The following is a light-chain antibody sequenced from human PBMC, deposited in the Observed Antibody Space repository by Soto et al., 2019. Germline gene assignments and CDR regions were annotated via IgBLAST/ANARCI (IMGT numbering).Light chain of an antibody. J-gene: IGKJ1*01. V-gene: IGKV1-5*01. CDR1: QGISGW. Sequence: DIQMTQSPSTLSASVGDRVTITCRASQGISGWLAWYQQKAGKAPRLLIFDASSLMSGVPSRFSGSGYGTEQPLNINRLQPDDYETYYCQQYDSFSVWTFGQGTKVEIK. CDR2: DAS. CDR3: QQYDSFSVWT.